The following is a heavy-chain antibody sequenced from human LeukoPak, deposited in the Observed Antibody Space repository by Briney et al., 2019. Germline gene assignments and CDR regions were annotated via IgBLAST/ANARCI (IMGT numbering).Heavy chain of an antibody. CDR2: ISSNGGST. CDR3: ARDAPYYYGSGSYHQYYYYYYMDV. J-gene: IGHJ6*03. Sequence: GGSLRLSCSASGFTFSSYAMHWVRQPPGKGLEYVSSISSNGGSTYYATSVKRRFTISRDNSKNTLYLQMGSLRAEDMAVYYCARDAPYYYGSGSYHQYYYYYYMDVWGKGTTVTVSS. CDR1: GFTFSSYA. V-gene: IGHV3-64*01. D-gene: IGHD3-10*01.